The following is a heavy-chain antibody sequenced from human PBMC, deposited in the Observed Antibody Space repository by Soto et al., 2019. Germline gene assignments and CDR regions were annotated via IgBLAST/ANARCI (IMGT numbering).Heavy chain of an antibody. J-gene: IGHJ3*01. D-gene: IGHD1-26*01. CDR2: ISGSGGST. CDR3: AKCGELLATAFDF. V-gene: IGHV3-23*01. CDR1: GFTFRSYA. Sequence: EVQLLESGGELVQPGGSLRLSCAASGFTFRSYAMSWLRQTPGKGLEWVSSISGSGGSTYYADSVKGRFTISRDNSKSTLYLQMDSLRAEDTAVYYCAKCGELLATAFDFWGQGTMVTVSS.